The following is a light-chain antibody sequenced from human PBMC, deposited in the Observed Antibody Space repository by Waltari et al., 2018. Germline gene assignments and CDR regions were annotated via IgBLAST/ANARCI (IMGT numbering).Light chain of an antibody. CDR2: DYR. CDR1: NIGTKS. J-gene: IGLJ2*01. Sequence: SYILTQVPSVSVAPGQTARISWGGTNIGTKSVHWYQRKPGQAPVLVVYDYRDRPQGSPERFSCSNSGNTATLIISRAEAGDEADYYCQVWDNGSDPLPVFGGGTTLTVL. V-gene: IGLV3-21*02. CDR3: QVWDNGSDPLPV.